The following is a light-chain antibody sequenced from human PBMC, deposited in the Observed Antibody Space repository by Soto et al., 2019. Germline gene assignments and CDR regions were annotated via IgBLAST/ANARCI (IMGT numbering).Light chain of an antibody. CDR2: END. CDR1: TSVIGNNF. Sequence: QSVLTQPPSVSAAPGQKVTMSCSGSTSVIGNNFVSWYQQFPGTAPKLLICENDKRPSGIPDRFSGSKSGTSATLVITGVQTGDEAHYYCASWDAKQFGGGTKLTVL. J-gene: IGLJ2*01. V-gene: IGLV1-51*02. CDR3: ASWDAKQ.